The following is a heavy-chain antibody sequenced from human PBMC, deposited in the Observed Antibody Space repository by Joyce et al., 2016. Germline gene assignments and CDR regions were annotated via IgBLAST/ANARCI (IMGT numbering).Heavy chain of an antibody. CDR2: IYDSGST. J-gene: IGHJ5*02. CDR3: ARGWLSSGYSP. CDR1: GGSVSSRSYY. Sequence: QVQLQESGPGLVKPSETLSLACTVSGGSVSSRSYYWSWIRQPPGKGLEYIGYIYDSGSTNYNPSLMSRVTISVDTSKNQFSLKLSSVTVADTAVYYCARGWLSSGYSPWGQGTLVTVSS. V-gene: IGHV4-61*01. D-gene: IGHD3-22*01.